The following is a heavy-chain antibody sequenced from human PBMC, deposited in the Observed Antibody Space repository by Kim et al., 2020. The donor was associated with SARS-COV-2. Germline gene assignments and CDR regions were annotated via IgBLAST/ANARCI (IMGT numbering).Heavy chain of an antibody. CDR2: ISYDGSNK. V-gene: IGHV3-33*05. D-gene: IGHD6-13*01. J-gene: IGHJ2*01. CDR3: ARDYEGDGSSCPYFDL. CDR1: GFTFSSYG. Sequence: GGSLRLSCAASGFTFSSYGMHWVRQAPGKGLEWVAVISYDGSNKYYADSVKGRFTISRDNSKNTLYLQMNSLRAEDTAVYYCARDYEGDGSSCPYFDLWGRGTLVTVSS.